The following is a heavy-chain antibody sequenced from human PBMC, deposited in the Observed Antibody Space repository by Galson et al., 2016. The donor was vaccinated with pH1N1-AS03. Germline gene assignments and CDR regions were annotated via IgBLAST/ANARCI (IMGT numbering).Heavy chain of an antibody. CDR2: VYWDETT. D-gene: IGHD2/OR15-2a*01. J-gene: IGHJ3*02. CDR3: ALPNSGGNAFEI. Sequence: PALVKPTQTLTLTCPVSGVSVTSSGVGVGWFRQPPGKALEWLALVYWDETTHYNPSLKNRLTITKDYSKNQVVLTVTSVDPMDIATYFCALPNSGGNAFEIWGPGTMVTVSS. CDR1: GVSVTSSGVG. V-gene: IGHV2-5*02.